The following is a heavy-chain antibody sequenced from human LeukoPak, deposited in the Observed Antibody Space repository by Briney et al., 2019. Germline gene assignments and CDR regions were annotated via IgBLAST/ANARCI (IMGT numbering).Heavy chain of an antibody. J-gene: IGHJ1*01. V-gene: IGHV4-59*01. Sequence: SETLSLTCTVSGGSISTYYWNWIRQPPGKGLEWIGYIYHSGSTNYNPSLQSRVTISVDTSKNQFSLNLNSVTAADTAVYYCARGGAARLHFQNWGQGTLVTVTS. CDR1: GGSISTYY. CDR3: ARGGAARLHFQN. D-gene: IGHD6-6*01. CDR2: IYHSGST.